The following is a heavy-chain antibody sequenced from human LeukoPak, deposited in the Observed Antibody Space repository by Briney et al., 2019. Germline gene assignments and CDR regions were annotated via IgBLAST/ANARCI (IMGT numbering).Heavy chain of an antibody. Sequence: PGGSLRPSCAAPGFTVGSNYMSWVRQAPGKGLGWVSVIYSGGSTYYADSVKGRFTISRDNSKNTLYLQMNSLRAEDTAVYYCARDDGYCSGGSCYYFDYWGQGTLVTVSS. CDR1: GFTVGSNY. CDR2: IYSGGST. J-gene: IGHJ4*02. CDR3: ARDDGYCSGGSCYYFDY. V-gene: IGHV3-53*01. D-gene: IGHD2-15*01.